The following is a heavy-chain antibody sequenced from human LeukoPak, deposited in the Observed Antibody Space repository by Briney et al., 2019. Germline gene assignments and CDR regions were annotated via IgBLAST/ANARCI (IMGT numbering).Heavy chain of an antibody. CDR2: IYTSGST. J-gene: IGHJ5*02. V-gene: IGHV4-4*07. D-gene: IGHD1-14*01. CDR1: GDSINGFY. Sequence: SETLSLTCTVSGDSINGFYWSWIRQAAGKGLEWIGHIYTSGSTNYNPSLKSRVTMSVDTSRKQFSLRLTSVTAADTAVYYCTRAPRKAWFDPWGQGTLVTVSS. CDR3: TRAPRKAWFDP.